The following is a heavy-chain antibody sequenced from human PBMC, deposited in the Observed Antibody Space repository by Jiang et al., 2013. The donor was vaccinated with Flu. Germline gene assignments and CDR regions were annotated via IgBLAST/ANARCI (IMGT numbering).Heavy chain of an antibody. J-gene: IGHJ6*02. CDR3: TRPNYYDSSGYYYAGGSMDV. D-gene: IGHD3-22*01. V-gene: IGHV3-73*01. CDR2: ANSYAT. Sequence: ANSYATAYAASVKGRFTISRDDSKNTAYLQMNSLKTEDTAVYYCTRPNYYDSSGYYYAGGSMDVWGQGTTVTVSS.